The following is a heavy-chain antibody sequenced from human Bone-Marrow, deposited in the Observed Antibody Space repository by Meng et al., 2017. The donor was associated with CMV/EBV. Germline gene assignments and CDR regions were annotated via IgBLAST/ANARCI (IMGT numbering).Heavy chain of an antibody. Sequence: ASVKVSCKAYGYTFSTYGLTWVRQAPGQGLEWMGWISAYNGKTQYTQSLQGRVTMTTDTSTSTGYMEMRSLRSDDTAIYYCATAFSSYDFWSGLHYNPYYFYGLDVWGQGTVVTVYS. CDR3: ATAFSSYDFWSGLHYNPYYFYGLDV. CDR2: ISAYNGKT. V-gene: IGHV1-18*01. CDR1: GYTFSTYG. D-gene: IGHD3-3*01. J-gene: IGHJ6*01.